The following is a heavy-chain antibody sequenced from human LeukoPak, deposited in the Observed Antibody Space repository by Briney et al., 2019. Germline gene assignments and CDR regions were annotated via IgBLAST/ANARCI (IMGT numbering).Heavy chain of an antibody. CDR1: GYSFTNYW. CDR3: ARRSISAAGYDY. J-gene: IGHJ4*02. V-gene: IGHV5-51*01. CDR2: IYPGDSDT. D-gene: IGHD6-13*01. Sequence: GESLKISCQASGYSFTNYWIGWVRQMPGRGLECRGIIYPGDSDTRYSPSFQGQATISADKSISTAYLQWNSLKASDTAMYYCARRSISAAGYDYWGLGTLVTVSS.